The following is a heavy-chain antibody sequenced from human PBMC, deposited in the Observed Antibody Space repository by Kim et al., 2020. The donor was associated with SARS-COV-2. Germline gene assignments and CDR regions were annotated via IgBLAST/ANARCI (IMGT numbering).Heavy chain of an antibody. CDR2: INHSGST. D-gene: IGHD3-22*01. CDR1: GGSFSGYY. J-gene: IGHJ4*02. V-gene: IGHV4-34*01. Sequence: SETLSLTCAVYGGSFSGYYWSWIRQPPGKGLEWIGEINHSGSTNYNPSLKSRVTISVDTSKNQFSLKLSSVTAADTAVYYCARGVWGTMIGRGYFDYWGQGTLVTVSS. CDR3: ARGVWGTMIGRGYFDY.